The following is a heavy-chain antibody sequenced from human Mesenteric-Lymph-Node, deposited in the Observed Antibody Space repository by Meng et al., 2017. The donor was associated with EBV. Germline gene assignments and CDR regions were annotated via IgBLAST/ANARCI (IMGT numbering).Heavy chain of an antibody. V-gene: IGHV3-33*01. CDR3: ARSLYNDNDRLDS. D-gene: IGHD5-24*01. J-gene: IGHJ1*01. CDR1: GFTFSSCG. Sequence: QVVRAGGVVVQHGQCLGLVCVVSGFTFSSCGMYWVCQAPGKGLDWVAMISYEESKKQCADSVKGRFTISGDNSKNTVYLQMNSLRAEDTALYYCARSLYNDNDRLDSWGQGTLVTVSS. CDR2: ISYEESKK.